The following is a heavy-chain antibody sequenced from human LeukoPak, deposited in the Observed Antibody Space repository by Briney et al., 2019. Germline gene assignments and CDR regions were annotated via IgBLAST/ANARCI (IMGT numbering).Heavy chain of an antibody. J-gene: IGHJ4*02. CDR1: GGSLSGYY. D-gene: IGHD1-1*01. V-gene: IGHV3-53*01. CDR2: IYSGGST. Sequence: ETLSLTCAVYGGSLSGYYWSWIRQPPGKGLEWVSVIYSGGSTYYADSVKGRFTISRDNSKNTLYLQMNSLRAEDTAVHYCARDRSATGYFDYWGQGTLVTVSS. CDR3: ARDRSATGYFDY.